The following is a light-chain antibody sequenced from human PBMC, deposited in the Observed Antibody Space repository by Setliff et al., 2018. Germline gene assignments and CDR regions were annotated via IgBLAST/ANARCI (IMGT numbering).Light chain of an antibody. CDR1: TSNIGRNT. V-gene: IGLV1-44*01. J-gene: IGLJ2*01. Sequence: KRVTISCSGSTSNIGRNTVHWYQQLPGTAPKLLIHSNSQRPSGVPDRFSGSKSGTSVSLAISGLQSEDEADYYCAAWDDSLNGRVFGGGTK. CDR3: AAWDDSLNGRV. CDR2: SNS.